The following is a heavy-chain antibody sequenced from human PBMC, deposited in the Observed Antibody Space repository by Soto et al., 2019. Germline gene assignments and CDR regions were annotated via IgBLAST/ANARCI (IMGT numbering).Heavy chain of an antibody. Sequence: ASVKVSCKASGYTFSSDGVSWVRQAPGKGREWMGWISAYNGNTNYAQKLQGRVPMTTDTSTSTAYMELRSLRSDDTAVYYCARLDLKDFWSGYLYYFDYWGQGTLVTVSS. CDR1: GYTFSSDG. J-gene: IGHJ4*02. V-gene: IGHV1-18*01. CDR3: ARLDLKDFWSGYLYYFDY. CDR2: ISAYNGNT. D-gene: IGHD3-3*01.